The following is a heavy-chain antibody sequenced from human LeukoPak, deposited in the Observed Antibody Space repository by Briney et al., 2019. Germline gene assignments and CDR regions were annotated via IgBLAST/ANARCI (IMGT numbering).Heavy chain of an antibody. CDR2: IIPIFGTA. Sequence: GASVKVSCKASGGTFSSYAISWVRQAPGQGREWMGRIIPIFGTANYAQKFQGRVTITTDESTSTAYMELSSLRSEDTAVYYCARENHYYDSSGPIDYWGQGTLVTVSS. CDR1: GGTFSSYA. CDR3: ARENHYYDSSGPIDY. J-gene: IGHJ4*02. D-gene: IGHD3-22*01. V-gene: IGHV1-69*05.